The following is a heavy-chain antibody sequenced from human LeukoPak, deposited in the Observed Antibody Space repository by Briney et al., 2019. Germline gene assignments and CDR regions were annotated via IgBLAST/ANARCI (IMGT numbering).Heavy chain of an antibody. CDR1: GFTFSSYA. D-gene: IGHD3-3*01. V-gene: IGHV3-48*01. J-gene: IGHJ4*02. CDR2: ISSSSSTI. CDR3: ARDGSIFGVVTHVYYFDY. Sequence: GGSLRLSCAASGFTFSSYAMSWVRQAPGKGLEWVSYISSSSSTIYYADSVKGRFTISRDNAKNSLYLQMNSLRAEDTAVYYCARDGSIFGVVTHVYYFDYWGQGTLVTVSS.